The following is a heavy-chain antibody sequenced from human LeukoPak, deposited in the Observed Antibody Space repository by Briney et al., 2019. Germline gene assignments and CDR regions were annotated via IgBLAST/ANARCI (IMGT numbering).Heavy chain of an antibody. Sequence: SVKVSCKASGGTFSSYAISWVRQAPGQGLEWMGGIIPIFGTANYAQKFQGRVTITTDESTSTAYMELSSLRSEDTAVYYCAREGPYDFWSGPSRYYYYMDVWGKGTTVTVSS. CDR2: IIPIFGTA. CDR3: AREGPYDFWSGPSRYYYYMDV. J-gene: IGHJ6*03. CDR1: GGTFSSYA. V-gene: IGHV1-69*05. D-gene: IGHD3-3*01.